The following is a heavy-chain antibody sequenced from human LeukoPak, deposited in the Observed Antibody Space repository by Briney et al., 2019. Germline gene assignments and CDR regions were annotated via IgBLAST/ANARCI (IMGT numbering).Heavy chain of an antibody. J-gene: IGHJ3*02. Sequence: PGGSLRLSCAASGFILTNYAITWVRQAPGKGLEWVSTISGSGSTYYPDSVKGRFTISRDNSKNTLYLQMNDLRAEDTAIYYCAKDSRAGSPRAFDIWDQGTMVTVSS. CDR3: AKDSRAGSPRAFDI. CDR1: GFILTNYA. V-gene: IGHV3-23*01. CDR2: ISGSGST.